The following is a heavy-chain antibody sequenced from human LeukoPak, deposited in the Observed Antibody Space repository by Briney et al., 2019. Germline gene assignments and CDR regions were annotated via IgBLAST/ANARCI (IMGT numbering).Heavy chain of an antibody. CDR1: GFTFSSYA. V-gene: IGHV3-23*01. Sequence: GGSLRLSCAASGFTFSSYAMSWVRQAPGKGLEWVSAISGSGGSTYYADSVKGRFTISRDNSKNTLYLQMNSLRAEDTAVYYCAEGGRPRGYSSETDYYYYYMDVWGKGTTVTVSS. CDR3: AEGGRPRGYSSETDYYYYYMDV. D-gene: IGHD6-19*01. J-gene: IGHJ6*03. CDR2: ISGSGGST.